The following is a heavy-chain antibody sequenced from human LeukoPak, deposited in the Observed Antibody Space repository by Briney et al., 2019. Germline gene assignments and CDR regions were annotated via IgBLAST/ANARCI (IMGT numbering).Heavy chain of an antibody. CDR3: AKGMYCSGGSCYSRIDY. Sequence: GGSLRLSCAASGFTFSSYGMSWVRQAPGKGLEWVSFISGSGGNTYYTDSVKGRFTISRDNSKNTLYLQMNSLRAEDTAVYYCAKGMYCSGGSCYSRIDYWGQGTLVTVSS. CDR1: GFTFSSYG. CDR2: ISGSGGNT. J-gene: IGHJ4*02. V-gene: IGHV3-23*01. D-gene: IGHD2-15*01.